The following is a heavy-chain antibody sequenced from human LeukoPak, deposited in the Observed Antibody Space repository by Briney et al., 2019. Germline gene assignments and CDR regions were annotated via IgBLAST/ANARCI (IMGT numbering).Heavy chain of an antibody. Sequence: GGSLRLSCAASGFTFSSYAMSWVRQAPGKGREGVSAISGSGGSTYYADSVKGRFTISRDNSKNTLYLQMNSLRAEDTAVYYCAKLEVVGATGYWGQGTLVTVSS. CDR3: AKLEVVGATGY. J-gene: IGHJ4*02. CDR2: ISGSGGST. D-gene: IGHD1-26*01. V-gene: IGHV3-23*01. CDR1: GFTFSSYA.